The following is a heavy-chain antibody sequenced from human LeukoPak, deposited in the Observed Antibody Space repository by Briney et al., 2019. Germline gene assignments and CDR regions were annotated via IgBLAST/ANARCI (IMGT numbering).Heavy chain of an antibody. J-gene: IGHJ4*02. D-gene: IGHD5-12*01. CDR3: ARAPFPYGGYDY. CDR2: ISSSSSYT. CDR1: GFTFSSYS. Sequence: GGSLRLSCAASGFTFSSYSMNWVRQAPGKGLEWVSSISSSSSYTYYADSVKGRFTISRDNSKSSLYLQMNSMRAEDTAAYCCARAPFPYGGYDYWGQGTLVTVSS. V-gene: IGHV3-21*04.